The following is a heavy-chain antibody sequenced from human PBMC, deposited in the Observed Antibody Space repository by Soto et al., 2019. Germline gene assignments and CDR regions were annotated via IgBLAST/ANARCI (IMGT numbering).Heavy chain of an antibody. D-gene: IGHD2-21*01. V-gene: IGHV3-23*01. J-gene: IGHJ4*02. CDR3: AKDPARLVIAIPYYFDY. CDR2: ISGSGGST. Sequence: GGSLRLSCAASGFTFSSYAMSWVRQAPGKGLEWVSAISGSGGSTYYADSVKGRFTISRDNSKNTLYLQMNSLRAEDTAVYYCAKDPARLVIAIPYYFDYWGQGTLVTVSS. CDR1: GFTFSSYA.